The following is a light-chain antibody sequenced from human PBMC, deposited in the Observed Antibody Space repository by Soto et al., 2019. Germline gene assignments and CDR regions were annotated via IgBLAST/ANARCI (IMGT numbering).Light chain of an antibody. V-gene: IGKV1-27*01. CDR1: QGITNY. J-gene: IGKJ3*01. CDR2: AAS. Sequence: IQMTQSPSSLSASIGDRVTITCRASQGITNYLAWYQQKPGKVPKLLIYAASTLHSGVPSRFSGSASGTNFTLTISSLQPEDVATYYCQRYKSDLFTFGPGTRVDIK. CDR3: QRYKSDLFT.